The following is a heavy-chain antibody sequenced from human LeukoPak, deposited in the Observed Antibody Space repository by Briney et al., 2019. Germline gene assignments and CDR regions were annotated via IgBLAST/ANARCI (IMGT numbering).Heavy chain of an antibody. CDR2: IDPSGSNM. CDR3: ARVRGPTVATMYFDC. V-gene: IGHV3-48*02. J-gene: IGHJ4*02. D-gene: IGHD4-23*01. Sequence: SGGSLRLSCAGSGFTFSSNGMIWVRQAPGKGLEWVSYIDPSGSNMYYADSVKGRFTISRDNARNSLYLQMNRLRDEDTAVYYCARVRGPTVATMYFDCWGQGTLVTVSS. CDR1: GFTFSSNG.